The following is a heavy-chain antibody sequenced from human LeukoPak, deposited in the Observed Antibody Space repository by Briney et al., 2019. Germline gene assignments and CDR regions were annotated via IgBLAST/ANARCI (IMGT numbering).Heavy chain of an antibody. CDR1: GFTFSSYS. CDR3: AKEGIAAAPHYYYYYMDV. CDR2: ISSSSSYI. J-gene: IGHJ6*03. Sequence: GGSLRLSCAASGFTFSSYSMNWVRQAPGKGLEWVSSISSSSSYIYYADSVKGRFTTSRDNAKNSLYLQMNSLRAEDTAVYYCAKEGIAAAPHYYYYYMDVWGKGTTVTISS. D-gene: IGHD6-13*01. V-gene: IGHV3-21*01.